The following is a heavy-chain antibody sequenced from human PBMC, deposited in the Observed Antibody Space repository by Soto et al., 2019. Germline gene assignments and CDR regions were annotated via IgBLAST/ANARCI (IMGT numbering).Heavy chain of an antibody. V-gene: IGHV4-39*01. CDR1: CGSISSSSYY. Sequence: NPSETLSLTFTGSCGSISSSSYYWVFIRQPPGKGLEWIGGIYYSGSTYYNPSLKSRVTISVDTSKNQFSLKLSSVTAADTAVYYCVGSSSEFPYGMDVWGQGTTVTVSS. D-gene: IGHD6-6*01. J-gene: IGHJ6*02. CDR2: IYYSGST. CDR3: VGSSSEFPYGMDV.